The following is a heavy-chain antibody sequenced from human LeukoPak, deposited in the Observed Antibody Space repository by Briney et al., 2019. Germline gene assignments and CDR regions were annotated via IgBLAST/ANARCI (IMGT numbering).Heavy chain of an antibody. CDR2: VYYSGST. Sequence: SETLSLTCTVSGGSIRSTNYYWGWIRQPPGNGREWIGSVYYSGSTYYNPSLNSRVTISVDTSKNHFSLKLSSVTAADTAVYYCARHLRGATIYYDYWGQGTLVTVSS. J-gene: IGHJ4*02. V-gene: IGHV4-39*01. CDR3: ARHLRGATIYYDY. CDR1: GGSIRSTNYY. D-gene: IGHD1-26*01.